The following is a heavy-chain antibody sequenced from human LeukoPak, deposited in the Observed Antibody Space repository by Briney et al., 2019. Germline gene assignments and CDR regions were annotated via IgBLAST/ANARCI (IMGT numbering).Heavy chain of an antibody. D-gene: IGHD6-13*01. CDR3: ARGRYSTSWYRGWFDP. Sequence: PSETLSLTCAVYGGSFSGYYWSWIRQPPGKGLEWIGEINHSGSTNYNPSLKSRVTISVDTSKNQFSLKLSSVTAADTAVYYCARGRYSTSWYRGWFDPSGQGTLVTVSS. V-gene: IGHV4-34*01. J-gene: IGHJ5*02. CDR2: INHSGST. CDR1: GGSFSGYY.